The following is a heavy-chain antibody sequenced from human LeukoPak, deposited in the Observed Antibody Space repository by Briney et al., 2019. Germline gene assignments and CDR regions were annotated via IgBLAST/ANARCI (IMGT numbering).Heavy chain of an antibody. Sequence: PGGSLRLSCAASGFTFSSYAMHWVRRAPGKGLEWVAVISYDGSNKYYADSVKGRFTISRDNSKNTLYLQMNSLRAEDTAVYYCARGRGRFLEWLLTDYWGQGTLVTVSS. CDR2: ISYDGSNK. CDR3: ARGRGRFLEWLLTDY. D-gene: IGHD3-3*01. CDR1: GFTFSSYA. V-gene: IGHV3-30-3*01. J-gene: IGHJ4*02.